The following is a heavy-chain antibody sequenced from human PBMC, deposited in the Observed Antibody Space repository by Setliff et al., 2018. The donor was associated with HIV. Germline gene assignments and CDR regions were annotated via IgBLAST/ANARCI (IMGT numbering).Heavy chain of an antibody. D-gene: IGHD4-17*01. CDR3: ARHPLSRRRRTTVTTVGAFDI. CDR2: IYYSGST. CDR1: GGSISSYY. V-gene: IGHV4-59*08. Sequence: PSETLSLTCTVSGGSISSYYWSWIRQPPGKGLEWIGYIYYSGSTNYNPSLTSRVSISVDTSTSRFSLKLISVTAADTAVYYCARHPLSRRRRTTVTTVGAFDIWGQGTKVTVSS. J-gene: IGHJ3*02.